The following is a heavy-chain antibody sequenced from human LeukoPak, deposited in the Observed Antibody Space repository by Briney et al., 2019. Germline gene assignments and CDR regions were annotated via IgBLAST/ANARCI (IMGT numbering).Heavy chain of an antibody. CDR3: ARYVTGAFDI. Sequence: SQTLSLTCAXSXXXVSSNSATWNWIRQSPSRGLEWLGRTFYRSKWYNEYAVSVKSRIIVNPDTSTNHFSLQLNSVTPEDTAVYYCARYVTGAFDIWGLGTIVAVSS. CDR2: TFYRSKWYN. J-gene: IGHJ3*02. CDR1: XXXVSSNSAT. V-gene: IGHV6-1*01. D-gene: IGHD2-21*02.